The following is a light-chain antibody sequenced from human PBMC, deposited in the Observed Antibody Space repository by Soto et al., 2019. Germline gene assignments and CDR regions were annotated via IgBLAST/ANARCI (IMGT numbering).Light chain of an antibody. Sequence: QSVLTQPPSVSGAPGQRVTISCTGSSSNIGTGYDVHWYQQLPGTAPKLLIYDNSNRPSGVPDRFSGSKSDTSASLAITGLQAEDEADYYCQSYDNRHVVFGGGTKPTVL. CDR3: QSYDNRHVV. CDR1: SSNIGTGYD. V-gene: IGLV1-40*01. CDR2: DNS. J-gene: IGLJ2*01.